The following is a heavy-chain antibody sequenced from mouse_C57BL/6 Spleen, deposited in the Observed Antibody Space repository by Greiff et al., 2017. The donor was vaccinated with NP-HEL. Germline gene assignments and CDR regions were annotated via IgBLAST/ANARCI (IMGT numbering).Heavy chain of an antibody. CDR1: GFNIKDDY. Sequence: VQLQQSGAELVRPGASVKLSCTASGFNIKDDYMHWVKQRPEQGLEWIGWIDPENGDTEYASKFQGKATITADTSSNTAYLRLSSLASEDTAVYYCTTGGYGSSYRYFDYWGQGTTLTVSS. J-gene: IGHJ2*01. CDR2: IDPENGDT. CDR3: TTGGYGSSYRYFDY. V-gene: IGHV14-4*01. D-gene: IGHD1-1*01.